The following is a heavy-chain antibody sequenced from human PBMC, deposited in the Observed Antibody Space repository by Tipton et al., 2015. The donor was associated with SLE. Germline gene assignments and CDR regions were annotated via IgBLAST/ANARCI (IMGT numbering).Heavy chain of an antibody. V-gene: IGHV3-9*01. J-gene: IGHJ4*02. CDR3: AKDPDYYGSGSYPDY. CDR1: GFTFDDYA. D-gene: IGHD3-10*01. CDR2: ISWNSGSI. Sequence: SLRLSCAASGFTFDDYAMHWVRQAPGKGLEWVSGISWNSGSIGYADSVKGRFTISRDNAKNSLYLQMNSLGAEDTALYYCAKDPDYYGSGSYPDYWGQGTPVTVSS.